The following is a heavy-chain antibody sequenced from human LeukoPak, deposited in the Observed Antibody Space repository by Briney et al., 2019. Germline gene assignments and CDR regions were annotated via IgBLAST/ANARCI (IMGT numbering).Heavy chain of an antibody. CDR1: GFTFSNYA. Sequence: TGGSLRLSCAASGFTFSNYAMAWVRQAPGKGLEWVSGISGNGGQIYYADSVKGRFTVSRDNSKNTLYLQMNSLRGEDTAVYYCAKRDYYDSSGYSPLFDYWGQGTLVTVSS. D-gene: IGHD3-22*01. V-gene: IGHV3-23*01. CDR2: ISGNGGQI. J-gene: IGHJ4*02. CDR3: AKRDYYDSSGYSPLFDY.